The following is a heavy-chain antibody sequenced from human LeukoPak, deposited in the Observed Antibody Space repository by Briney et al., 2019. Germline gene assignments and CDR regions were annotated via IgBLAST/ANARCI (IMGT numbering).Heavy chain of an antibody. CDR1: GGSFSGYY. Sequence: SETLSLTCAVYGGSFSGYYWSWIRQPPGRGLEWIGEINHSGSTNYNPSLKSRVTISVDTSKNQFSLKLSSVTAADTAVYYCARGRGLVGHTDYHNWFDPWGQGTLVTVSS. D-gene: IGHD4-11*01. CDR3: ARGRGLVGHTDYHNWFDP. CDR2: INHSGST. V-gene: IGHV4-34*01. J-gene: IGHJ5*02.